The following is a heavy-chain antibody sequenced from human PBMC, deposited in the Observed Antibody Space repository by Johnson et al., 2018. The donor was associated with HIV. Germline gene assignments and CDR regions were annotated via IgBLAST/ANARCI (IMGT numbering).Heavy chain of an antibody. CDR2: IYSGGST. Sequence: VQLVESGGGVVQPGRSLRLSCAASGFTVSSNYMSWVRQAPGKGLEWVSVIYSGGSTYYADSVKGRFTISRDNSKNTLYLQMNSLRAEDTGVYYCAKDSKWLRSEGVGAFDIWGQGTMVIVSS. CDR1: GFTVSSNY. V-gene: IGHV3-53*01. D-gene: IGHD5-12*01. J-gene: IGHJ3*02. CDR3: AKDSKWLRSEGVGAFDI.